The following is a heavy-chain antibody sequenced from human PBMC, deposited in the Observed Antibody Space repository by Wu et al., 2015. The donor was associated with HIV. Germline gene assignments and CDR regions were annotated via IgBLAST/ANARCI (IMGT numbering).Heavy chain of an antibody. V-gene: IGHV1-2*02. D-gene: IGHD1-26*01. CDR2: INPNSGGT. Sequence: QVQLVQSGAEVKKPGASVKVSCKASGYTFTGYYMHWVRQAPGQGLEWMGWINPNSGGTNYAQKFQGRVTMTRDTSISTAYMELSRLRSDDTAVYYCASLGTDSGSYYEERTLDYWGQGTLVTVSS. CDR3: ASLGTDSGSYYEERTLDY. J-gene: IGHJ4*02. CDR1: GYTFTGYY.